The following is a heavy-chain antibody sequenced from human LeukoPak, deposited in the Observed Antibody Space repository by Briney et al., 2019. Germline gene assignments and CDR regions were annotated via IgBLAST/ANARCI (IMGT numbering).Heavy chain of an antibody. Sequence: GGSLRLSCTASEFTVSRNYMLWVRQAPGKGLEWVSLIFSNGDTHYADSVRGRFTISRDTSKNTVSLQMNSLRVEDTAMYYCTRDQMNYWGQGTLVTVSS. CDR2: IFSNGDT. D-gene: IGHD5-24*01. CDR3: TRDQMNY. V-gene: IGHV3-53*01. CDR1: EFTVSRNY. J-gene: IGHJ4*02.